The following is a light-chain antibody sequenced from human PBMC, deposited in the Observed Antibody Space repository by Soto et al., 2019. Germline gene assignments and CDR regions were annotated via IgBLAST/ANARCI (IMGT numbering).Light chain of an antibody. Sequence: EIVLTQSPGTLSLSPGERATLSCRASQSLSSSYLAWYQQKPGQAPRLLIYDSFNRATGIPDRFSGSGSGTEFTLTISSLQSEDFAVYYCQQYGSSPPWTFGQGTKVDIK. V-gene: IGKV3-20*01. CDR3: QQYGSSPPWT. J-gene: IGKJ1*01. CDR1: QSLSSSY. CDR2: DSF.